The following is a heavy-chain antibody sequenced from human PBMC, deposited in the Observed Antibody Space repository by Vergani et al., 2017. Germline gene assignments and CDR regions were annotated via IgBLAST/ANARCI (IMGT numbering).Heavy chain of an antibody. CDR1: GYTFTGYY. Sequence: QVQLVQSGAEVKKPGASVKVSCKASGYTFTGYYTHWVRQAPGQGLEWMGWINPNSGGTNYAQKFQGRVTMTRDTSISTAYMELSRLRSDDTDVYYCARARYCSGGSCYLGEYFQHWGQGTLVTVSS. CDR2: INPNSGGT. J-gene: IGHJ1*01. CDR3: ARARYCSGGSCYLGEYFQH. V-gene: IGHV1-2*02. D-gene: IGHD2-15*01.